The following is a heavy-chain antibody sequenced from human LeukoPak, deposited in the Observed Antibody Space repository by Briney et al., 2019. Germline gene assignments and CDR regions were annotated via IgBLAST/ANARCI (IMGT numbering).Heavy chain of an antibody. CDR1: GGSISSGGYY. D-gene: IGHD3-16*02. V-gene: IGHV4-30-2*01. J-gene: IGHJ6*02. CDR3: VRHVTSYDYVWGSYRGYGMDV. Sequence: SQTLSLTCTVSGGSISSGGYYWSWIRQPPRKGLEWIGYIYHSGSTYYNPSLKSRVTISVDTSKNQFSLKLSSVTAADTAVYYCVRHVTSYDYVWGSYRGYGMDVWGQGTTVTVSS. CDR2: IYHSGST.